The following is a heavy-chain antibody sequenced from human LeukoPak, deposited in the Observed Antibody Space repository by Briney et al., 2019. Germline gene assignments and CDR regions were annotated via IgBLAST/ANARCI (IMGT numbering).Heavy chain of an antibody. CDR2: INPNSGGT. J-gene: IGHJ4*02. Sequence: GASVKVSCKASGGTFSSYAISWVRQAPGQGLEWMGWINPNSGGTNYAQKFQGRVTMTRDTSISTAYMELSRLRSDDTAVYYCARGESLGDYVWGSYRSFLSPTVPHFDYWGQGTLVTVSS. V-gene: IGHV1-2*02. CDR1: GGTFSSYA. D-gene: IGHD3-16*02. CDR3: ARGESLGDYVWGSYRSFLSPTVPHFDY.